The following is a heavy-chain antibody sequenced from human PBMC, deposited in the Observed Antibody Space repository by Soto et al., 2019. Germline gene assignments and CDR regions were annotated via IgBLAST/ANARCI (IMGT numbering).Heavy chain of an antibody. D-gene: IGHD3-16*01. CDR1: VRSMSINY. Sequence: AAETLCLTCSVSVRSMSINYWSWIRQSPDKGLEWLGYVFYGGTDYNPSLGGRVSMSVETSKSQFSLKLTSVTVADTAVYYCASYRGALYFESWGPGIMVTVSS. J-gene: IGHJ4*02. CDR2: VFYGGT. V-gene: IGHV4-59*01. CDR3: ASYRGALYFES.